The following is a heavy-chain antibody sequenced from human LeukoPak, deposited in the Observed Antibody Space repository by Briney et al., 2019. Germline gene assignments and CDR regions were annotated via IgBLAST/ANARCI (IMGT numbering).Heavy chain of an antibody. D-gene: IGHD3-10*01. Sequence: GASVKVSCKASGYTFTGYYMHWVRQAPGQGLEWMGWINPNSGGTNYAQKFQGRVTMTRDTSISTAYMELSRLRSDDTAVYYCARGGQYYYGSGSYYNVEIVLNWFDPWGQGILVTVSS. CDR2: INPNSGGT. V-gene: IGHV1-2*02. CDR3: ARGGQYYYGSGSYYNVEIVLNWFDP. CDR1: GYTFTGYY. J-gene: IGHJ5*02.